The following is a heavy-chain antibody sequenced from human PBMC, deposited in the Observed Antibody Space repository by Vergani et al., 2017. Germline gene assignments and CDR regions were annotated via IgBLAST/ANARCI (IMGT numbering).Heavy chain of an antibody. CDR1: GFTFSSYS. J-gene: IGHJ3*02. Sequence: EVQLVESGGGLVKPGGSLRLSCAASGFTFSSYSMNWVRQAPGKGLEWVSSISSSSSYIYYADSVKGRFTISRDNAKNSLYLQMNSLRAEDTAVYYWARGSGDYDAFDIWGQGTMVTVSS. CDR3: ARGSGDYDAFDI. V-gene: IGHV3-21*01. CDR2: ISSSSSYI. D-gene: IGHD4-17*01.